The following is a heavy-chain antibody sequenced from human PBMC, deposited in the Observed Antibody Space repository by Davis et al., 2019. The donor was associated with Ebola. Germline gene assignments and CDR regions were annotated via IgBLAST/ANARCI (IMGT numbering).Heavy chain of an antibody. CDR3: ARDWHLGVVPAATGWFDP. CDR2: INPNSGGT. Sequence: ASVKVSCKASGYTFTGYYMHWVRQAPGQGLEWMGWINPNSGGTNYAQKFQGRVTMTRDTSTSTVYMELSSLRSEDTAVYYCARDWHLGVVPAATGWFDPWGQGTLVTVSS. CDR1: GYTFTGYY. J-gene: IGHJ5*02. D-gene: IGHD2-2*01. V-gene: IGHV1-2*02.